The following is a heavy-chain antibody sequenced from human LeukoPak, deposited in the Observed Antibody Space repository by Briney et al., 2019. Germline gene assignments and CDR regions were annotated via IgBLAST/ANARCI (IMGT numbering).Heavy chain of an antibody. V-gene: IGHV3-30*04. D-gene: IGHD5-24*01. J-gene: IGHJ3*02. CDR3: ARDEGRDRCLQNAFDI. CDR2: ISYDGSNK. Sequence: PGGSLRLSCAASGFTFSSYAMHWVRQAPGKGLEWVAVISYDGSNKYYADSVKGRFTISRDNSKNTLYLQMNSLRAEDTAVYYCARDEGRDRCLQNAFDIWGQGTMVIVSS. CDR1: GFTFSSYA.